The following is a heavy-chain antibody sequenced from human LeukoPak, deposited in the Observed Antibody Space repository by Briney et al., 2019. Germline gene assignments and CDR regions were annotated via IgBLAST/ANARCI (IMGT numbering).Heavy chain of an antibody. CDR3: ARGGYYDSSGYPNSLSDAFDI. CDR2: IGTAGDT. Sequence: GGSLRLSCAASGFTFSSYDMHWVRQATGKGLEWVSAIGTAGDTYYPGSVKGRFTISRENAKNSLYLQMNSLRAGDTAVYYCARGGYYDSSGYPNSLSDAFDIWGQGTMVAVSS. V-gene: IGHV3-13*01. D-gene: IGHD3-22*01. J-gene: IGHJ3*02. CDR1: GFTFSSYD.